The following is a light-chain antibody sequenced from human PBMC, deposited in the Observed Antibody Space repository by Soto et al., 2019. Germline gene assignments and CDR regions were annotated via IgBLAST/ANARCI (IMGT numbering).Light chain of an antibody. CDR1: QSVKSR. J-gene: IGKJ4*01. CDR2: DAF. V-gene: IGKV3-15*01. CDR3: QQYNECQLT. Sequence: EKVMTQSPATLSVSPGERATLSCRASQSVKSRLAWYQQKPGQAPRLLIYDAFTRATGIPARFSGSASGTEFTLTISNLQSVDFAVYYCQQYNECQLTLGVGSKLDIK.